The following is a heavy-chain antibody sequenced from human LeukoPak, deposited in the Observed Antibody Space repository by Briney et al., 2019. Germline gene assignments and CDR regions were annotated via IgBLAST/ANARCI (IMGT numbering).Heavy chain of an antibody. Sequence: PGGSLRLSCAASGFTFSDYYMSWIRQAPGKGLEWVSYISSSGSTIYYADSVKGRFTISRDNAKNSLYLQMNSLRAEDTAVYYCARDQLWHYDFWSGYYTPLDYWGQGTLVTVSS. J-gene: IGHJ4*02. CDR3: ARDQLWHYDFWSGYYTPLDY. CDR2: ISSSGSTI. CDR1: GFTFSDYY. D-gene: IGHD3-3*01. V-gene: IGHV3-11*04.